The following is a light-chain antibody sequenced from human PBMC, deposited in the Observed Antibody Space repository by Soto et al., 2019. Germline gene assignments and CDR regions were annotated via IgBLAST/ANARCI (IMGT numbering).Light chain of an antibody. V-gene: IGLV2-14*01. Sequence: QSALTQPASVSGSPGQSITISCVGTSGDIGDYNYVSWYQQHPGKVPKVIIYDVSNRPSGVSYRFSGTKSGNTASLTVSGLQAGDEADYYCCSYTRSGTLIFGPGTKLTVL. CDR3: CSYTRSGTLI. CDR1: SGDIGDYNY. CDR2: DVS. J-gene: IGLJ1*01.